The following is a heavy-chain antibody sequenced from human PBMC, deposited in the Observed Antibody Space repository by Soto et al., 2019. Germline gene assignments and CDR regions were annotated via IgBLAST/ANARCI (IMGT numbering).Heavy chain of an antibody. Sequence: QVQLVQSGAEVKKPGSSVKVSCKASGGTFSSYAISWVRQAPGQGLEWMGGFNPIFETANYAQKFQGRVTITADESTNTAYMELSSLRSEDTAVYYCTRGITLIRGVIPPGYYYGVDVLGQGTTVAVSS. CDR1: GGTFSSYA. CDR3: TRGITLIRGVIPPGYYYGVDV. CDR2: FNPIFETA. J-gene: IGHJ6*02. V-gene: IGHV1-69*01. D-gene: IGHD3-10*01.